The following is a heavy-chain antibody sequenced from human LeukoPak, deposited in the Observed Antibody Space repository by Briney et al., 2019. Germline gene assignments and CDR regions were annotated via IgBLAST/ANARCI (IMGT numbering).Heavy chain of an antibody. Sequence: SETLPLTCAVYGGSFSGYYWSWIRQPPGKGLEWIGEINHSGSTNYNPSLKSRVTISVDTSKNQFSLKLSSVTAADTAVYYCARLRLWFYRWFDPWGQGTLVTVSS. CDR3: ARLRLWFYRWFDP. D-gene: IGHD5-18*01. CDR1: GGSFSGYY. V-gene: IGHV4-34*01. J-gene: IGHJ5*02. CDR2: INHSGST.